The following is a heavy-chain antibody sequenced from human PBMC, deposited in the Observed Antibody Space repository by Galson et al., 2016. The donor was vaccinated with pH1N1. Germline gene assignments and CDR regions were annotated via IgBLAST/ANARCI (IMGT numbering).Heavy chain of an antibody. CDR2: ISHNNGGRTYT. CDR1: GFIVSTYE. D-gene: IGHD3-10*01. CDR3: AKVDYRLGSYWTFDQ. Sequence: SLRLSCAASGFIVSTYEMNWVRQAPGKGLEWISYISHNNGGRTYTYHADSVKGRFTISRDNSKHSLYLQMNSLRTEDTALYYCAKVDYRLGSYWTFDQWGQGTRVIVSS. V-gene: IGHV3-48*03. J-gene: IGHJ4*02.